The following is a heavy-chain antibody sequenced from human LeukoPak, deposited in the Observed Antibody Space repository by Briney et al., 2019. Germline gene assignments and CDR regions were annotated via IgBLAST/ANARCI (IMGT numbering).Heavy chain of an antibody. Sequence: WGSLRLSCAASGFTFSSYGMHWVRQAPGKGLEWVAFIRYDGSNKYYADSVKGRFTIARDNSKNTLYLQMNSLRAEDTAVYYCAKDSRYYGSGILGWFDPWGQGTLVTVSS. CDR2: IRYDGSNK. J-gene: IGHJ5*02. CDR3: AKDSRYYGSGILGWFDP. D-gene: IGHD3-10*01. CDR1: GFTFSSYG. V-gene: IGHV3-30*02.